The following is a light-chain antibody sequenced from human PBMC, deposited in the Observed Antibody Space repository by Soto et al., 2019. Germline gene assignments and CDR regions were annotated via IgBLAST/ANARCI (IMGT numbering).Light chain of an antibody. CDR2: EGS. CDR1: SSDVGSYNL. CDR3: CSYAGSSTSVV. Sequence: QSVLTQPASVSGSPGQSITISCAGTSSDVGSYNLVSWYQQHPGKAPKLMIYEGSKRPSGVSNRFSGSKSGNTASLTISGLQAEDEAHYYCCSYAGSSTSVVFGGGTKVTVL. J-gene: IGLJ2*01. V-gene: IGLV2-23*01.